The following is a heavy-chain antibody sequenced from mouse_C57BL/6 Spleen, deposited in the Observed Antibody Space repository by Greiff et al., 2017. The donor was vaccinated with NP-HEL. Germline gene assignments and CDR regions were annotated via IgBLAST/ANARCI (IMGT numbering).Heavy chain of an antibody. J-gene: IGHJ4*01. Sequence: QVQLKQSGAELVKPGASVKISCKASGYAFSSYWMNWVKQRPGKGLEWIGQIYPGDGDTNYNGKFKGKATLTADKSSSTAYMQLSSLTSEDSAVYFCARGGGNHYYAMDYWGQGTSVTVSS. CDR2: IYPGDGDT. CDR1: GYAFSSYW. V-gene: IGHV1-80*01. CDR3: ARGGGNHYYAMDY. D-gene: IGHD2-1*01.